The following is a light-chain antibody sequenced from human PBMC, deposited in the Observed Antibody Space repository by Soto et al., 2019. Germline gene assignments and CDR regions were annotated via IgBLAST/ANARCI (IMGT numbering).Light chain of an antibody. CDR1: SSDFGAYNF. CDR3: TSWTTSTTMI. Sequence: QSALTQPASVSGSPGQSITISCTGTSSDFGAYNFVSWYQQHPGKAPKLMLYDVNIRPSGVSNRFSGSKSGNTASLTISGPQAEDEADYYCTSWTTSTTMIFGGGTQLTVL. V-gene: IGLV2-14*03. J-gene: IGLJ7*01. CDR2: DVN.